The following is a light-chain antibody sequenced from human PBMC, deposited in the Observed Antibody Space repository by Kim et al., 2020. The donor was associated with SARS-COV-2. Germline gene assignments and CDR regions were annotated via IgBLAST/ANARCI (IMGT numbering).Light chain of an antibody. CDR2: DAS. CDR3: KQYKSYPDT. V-gene: IGKV1-5*01. Sequence: DIQMTQSPSTLSASVGDRVTITCRASQSISSWLAWYQQKPGKAPKLLIYDASSLESGVPSRFSGSGSGTEFTLTISSLQPDDFATYYCKQYKSYPDTLRQGTKLEIK. J-gene: IGKJ2*01. CDR1: QSISSW.